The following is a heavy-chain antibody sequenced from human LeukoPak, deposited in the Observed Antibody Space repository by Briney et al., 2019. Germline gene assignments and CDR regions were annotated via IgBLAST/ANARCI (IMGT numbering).Heavy chain of an antibody. CDR2: ISGHTGNT. J-gene: IGHJ4*02. D-gene: IGHD1-1*01. Sequence: ASVKVSCKTSGYTFSTYGVTWVRQAPGQGFQWMGWISGHTGNTKYAENFQGRISLTTDTSATTAYMELRSLTSDDTAVYYCARDLSSGGWTLEFDYWGQGTRDTVAS. V-gene: IGHV1-18*01. CDR1: GYTFSTYG. CDR3: ARDLSSGGWTLEFDY.